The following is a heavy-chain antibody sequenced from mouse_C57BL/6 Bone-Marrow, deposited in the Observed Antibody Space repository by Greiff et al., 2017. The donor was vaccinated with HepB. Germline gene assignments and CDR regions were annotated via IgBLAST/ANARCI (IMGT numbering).Heavy chain of an antibody. CDR2: ISYDGSN. CDR1: GYSITSGYY. J-gene: IGHJ3*01. Sequence: EVKLVESGPGLVKPSQSLSLTCSVTGYSITSGYYWNWIRQFPGNKLEWMGYISYDGSNNYNPSLKNRISITRDTSKNQFFLKLNSVTTEDTATYYCASLYDYDVAWFAYWGQGTLVTVSA. CDR3: ASLYDYDVAWFAY. D-gene: IGHD2-4*01. V-gene: IGHV3-6*01.